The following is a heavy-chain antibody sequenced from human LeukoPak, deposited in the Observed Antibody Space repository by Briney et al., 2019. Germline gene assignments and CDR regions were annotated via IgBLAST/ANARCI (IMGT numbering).Heavy chain of an antibody. D-gene: IGHD3-16*02. CDR2: ISSSSSYI. Sequence: GGSLRLSCAASGFTFSSYSMNWVRQAPGKGLEWVSSISSSSSYIYYADSVKGRFTISRDNAKNSLYLQMNSLRAEDTAVYYCARDNMITFGGVIVYLDYWGQGTLVTVSS. CDR1: GFTFSSYS. J-gene: IGHJ4*02. V-gene: IGHV3-21*01. CDR3: ARDNMITFGGVIVYLDY.